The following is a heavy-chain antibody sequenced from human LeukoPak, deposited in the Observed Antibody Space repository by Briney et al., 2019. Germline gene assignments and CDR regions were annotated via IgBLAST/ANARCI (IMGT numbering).Heavy chain of an antibody. CDR3: ARVKGGAVAYRGGFDAFDI. Sequence: ASVKVSCKASGGTFSGYAISWVRQAPGQGLEWMGGIIPIFGTANYAQKFQGRVTITTDESTSTAYMELSSLRSEDTAVYYCARVKGGAVAYRGGFDAFDIWGQGTMVTVSS. CDR1: GGTFSGYA. CDR2: IIPIFGTA. D-gene: IGHD6-19*01. J-gene: IGHJ3*02. V-gene: IGHV1-69*05.